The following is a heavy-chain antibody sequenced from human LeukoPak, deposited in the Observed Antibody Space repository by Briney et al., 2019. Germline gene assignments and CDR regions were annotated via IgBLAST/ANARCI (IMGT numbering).Heavy chain of an antibody. D-gene: IGHD6-19*01. Sequence: QTGGPLRLSCAASGFTFSRYELNWVRQAPGKGLEWVSYITSSGTTIYYADSVKGRFTVSRDNAKNSLYLQMNSLRAEDTAVYYCARHSSDSSGWYEGWFDPWGQGTLVTVSS. CDR2: ITSSGTTI. V-gene: IGHV3-48*03. CDR3: ARHSSDSSGWYEGWFDP. CDR1: GFTFSRYE. J-gene: IGHJ5*02.